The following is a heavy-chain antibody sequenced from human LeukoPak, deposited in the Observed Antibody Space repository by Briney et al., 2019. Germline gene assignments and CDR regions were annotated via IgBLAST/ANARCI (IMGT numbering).Heavy chain of an antibody. CDR1: GYSFTSYW. Sequence: GESLKVSCKGSGYSFTSYWISWVRQMPGKGLEWMGRIDPSDSYTNYSPSFQGHVTISADKSISTAYLQWSSLKASDTAMYYCARHGDYVNWFDPWGQGTLVTVSS. J-gene: IGHJ5*02. CDR2: IDPSDSYT. D-gene: IGHD4-17*01. V-gene: IGHV5-10-1*01. CDR3: ARHGDYVNWFDP.